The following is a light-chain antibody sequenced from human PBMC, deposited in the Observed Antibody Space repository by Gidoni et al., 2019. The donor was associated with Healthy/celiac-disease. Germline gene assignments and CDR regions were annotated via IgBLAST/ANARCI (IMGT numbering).Light chain of an antibody. J-gene: IGKJ1*01. CDR2: GAS. CDR1: QRVSSSY. V-gene: IGKV3-20*01. Sequence: EIVLTQSPGTLSSSPGETATLSCRASQRVSSSYLAWYQQKPGQAPRLLIYGASSRASGIPDRFSGSGSGTDFTLTISRLEPEDFAVYYCQQYGSSTWTFGQGTKVEIK. CDR3: QQYGSSTWT.